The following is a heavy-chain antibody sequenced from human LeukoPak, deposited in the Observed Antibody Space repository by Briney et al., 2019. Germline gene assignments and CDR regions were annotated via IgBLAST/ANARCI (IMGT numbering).Heavy chain of an antibody. Sequence: GESLKISCQGSGYTFTSYWIAWVRQMPGEGLEWMGIIYPGDSDTRYSPSFQGQATISADKSISTAFRQWSSLKASDSAMYYCASLRSYSDAFDIWGQGTMVTVSS. D-gene: IGHD2-21*01. CDR3: ASLRSYSDAFDI. V-gene: IGHV5-51*01. J-gene: IGHJ3*02. CDR1: GYTFTSYW. CDR2: IYPGDSDT.